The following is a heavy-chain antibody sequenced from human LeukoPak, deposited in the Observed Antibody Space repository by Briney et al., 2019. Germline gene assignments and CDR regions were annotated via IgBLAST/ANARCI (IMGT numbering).Heavy chain of an antibody. CDR1: GFTFDDYG. CDR3: ARMLYYYDSSGYFDY. Sequence: RAGGSLRLSXAASGFTFDDYGMSWVRQAPGKGLEWVSGINWNGGSTGYADSVKGRFTISRDNAKNSLYLQMNSLRAEDTALYYCARMLYYYDSSGYFDYWGQGTLVTVSS. J-gene: IGHJ4*02. V-gene: IGHV3-20*04. CDR2: INWNGGST. D-gene: IGHD3-22*01.